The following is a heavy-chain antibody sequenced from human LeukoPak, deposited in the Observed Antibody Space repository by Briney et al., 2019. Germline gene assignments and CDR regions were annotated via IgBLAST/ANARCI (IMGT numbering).Heavy chain of an antibody. J-gene: IGHJ4*02. D-gene: IGHD3-3*01. CDR2: ISGSGGTP. CDR1: GFTFSTSG. V-gene: IGHV3-23*01. CDR3: AKTRGISISGVVPLCDY. Sequence: GGSLRLSCAASGFTFSTSGMTWVRQAPGKGLDWVSIISGSGGTPYYTDSVKGRFTISRDNSKNTLYLQMNGLRAEDTAVYYCAKTRGISISGVVPLCDYWGQGTLVTVSS.